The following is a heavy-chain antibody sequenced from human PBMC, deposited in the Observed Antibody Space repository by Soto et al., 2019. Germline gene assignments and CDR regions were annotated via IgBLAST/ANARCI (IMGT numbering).Heavy chain of an antibody. D-gene: IGHD2-21*01. V-gene: IGHV4-34*01. J-gene: IGHJ4*02. CDR1: GGSGSFSGYY. CDR2: INHIGRT. Sequence: QVQLQQWGAGLLKPSEALSLTCVIDGGSGSFSGYYSSWIRQPPGKGLEWIGEINHIGRTNYXPSPXSRVXXXXXXXXXXXXXXXXXXXXXXXAVYYXAXGYLINWHTPHYWGQGTLVTVSS. CDR3: AXGYLINWHTPHY.